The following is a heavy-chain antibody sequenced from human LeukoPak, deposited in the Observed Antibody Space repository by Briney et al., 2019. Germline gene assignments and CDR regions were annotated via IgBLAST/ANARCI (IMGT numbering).Heavy chain of an antibody. D-gene: IGHD7-27*01. CDR1: GFTFSSYG. J-gene: IGHJ6*02. V-gene: IGHV3-33*01. CDR3: ARDQVLGIGYYYYGMDV. Sequence: HPGGSLRLSCAASGFTFSSYGMHWVRQAPGKGLEWVAVIWYDGSNKYYADSVKGRFTISRGNSKNTLYLQMNSLRAEDTAVYYCARDQVLGIGYYYYGMDVWGQGTTVTVSS. CDR2: IWYDGSNK.